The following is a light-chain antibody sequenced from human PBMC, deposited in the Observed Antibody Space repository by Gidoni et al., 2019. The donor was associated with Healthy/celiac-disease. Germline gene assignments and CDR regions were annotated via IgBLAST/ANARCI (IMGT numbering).Light chain of an antibody. V-gene: IGKV1-39*01. CDR2: AAS. Sequence: DIQITQSPSSLSASVGDRVTITCRGSQSISSYLNWYQQKPGKAPKLLIYAASSLQSGVPSRFSGSGSGTDFTLTISSLQPEDFATYYCQQSYSTPRTFGQGTKLEIK. J-gene: IGKJ2*01. CDR3: QQSYSTPRT. CDR1: QSISSY.